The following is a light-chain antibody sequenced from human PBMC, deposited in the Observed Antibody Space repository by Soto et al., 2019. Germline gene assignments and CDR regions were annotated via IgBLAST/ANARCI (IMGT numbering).Light chain of an antibody. CDR1: PSISSW. V-gene: IGKV1-5*01. Sequence: DIQMTQSPSTLSASVGDRVTITCRASPSISSWLAWYQQKPGKAPKLLIYDASSLESGVPSRFSGSGSGTEFTLTISSLQPDDVATYYCQQYNSYPWTFGQGTKVEIK. J-gene: IGKJ1*01. CDR3: QQYNSYPWT. CDR2: DAS.